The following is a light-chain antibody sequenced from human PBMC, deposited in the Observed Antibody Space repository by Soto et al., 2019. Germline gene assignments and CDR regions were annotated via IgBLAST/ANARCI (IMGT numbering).Light chain of an antibody. CDR3: QQRYNRYT. CDR2: DAS. CDR1: QSISSY. J-gene: IGKJ2*01. Sequence: EIVLTQSPATLSLSPGERATLSCRASQSISSYLAWFRQKPGQAPRLLIYDASSRATGIPARFSGSGSGTDFTFTISSVESEDSAAYYCQQRYNRYTFGQGTKLEIK. V-gene: IGKV3-11*01.